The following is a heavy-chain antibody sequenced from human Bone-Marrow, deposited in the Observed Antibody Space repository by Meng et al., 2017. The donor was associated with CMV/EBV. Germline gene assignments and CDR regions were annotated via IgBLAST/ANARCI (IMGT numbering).Heavy chain of an antibody. V-gene: IGHV3-30*04. CDR1: GFNFSRYA. CDR3: ARDLPTFGGVSGMDV. Sequence: GESLKISCAASGFNFSRYAMHWVRQAPGKGLEWVSVISYDGSYKYYTDSVKGRLTLSRDNSKNTLYLQMNSLRAEDTAVYYCARDLPTFGGVSGMDVWGHGTTVTVSS. J-gene: IGHJ6*02. CDR2: ISYDGSYK. D-gene: IGHD3-16*01.